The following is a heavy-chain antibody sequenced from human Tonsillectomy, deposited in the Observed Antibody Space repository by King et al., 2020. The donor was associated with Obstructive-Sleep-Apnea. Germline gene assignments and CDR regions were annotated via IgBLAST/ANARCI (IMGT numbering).Heavy chain of an antibody. CDR3: AKDIRNQQLVPMGYAFDI. Sequence: VQLVESGGGLVQPGRSLRLSCAASGFTFDDYAMHWVRQAPGKGLEWVSGISWNSGSIGYADAVKGRFTISRDNAKNSLYLQMHSLRAEDTALYYCAKDIRNQQLVPMGYAFDIWGQGTMVTVSS. CDR1: GFTFDDYA. CDR2: ISWNSGSI. J-gene: IGHJ3*02. V-gene: IGHV3-9*01. D-gene: IGHD6-13*01.